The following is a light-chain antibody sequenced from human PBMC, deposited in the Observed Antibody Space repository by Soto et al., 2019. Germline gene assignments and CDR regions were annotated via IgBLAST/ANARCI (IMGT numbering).Light chain of an antibody. CDR2: KAS. V-gene: IGKV1-5*03. J-gene: IGKJ4*01. CDR3: QQYNTYPLT. Sequence: DIQMPQSPSTLSASVGDRVTITCRASPSISTWLAWYQQKPGKAPKLLIYKASSLESGVSSRFSGSGSGTEFTLTISSLQPDDFATYYCQQYNTYPLTFGGGTTVEIK. CDR1: PSISTW.